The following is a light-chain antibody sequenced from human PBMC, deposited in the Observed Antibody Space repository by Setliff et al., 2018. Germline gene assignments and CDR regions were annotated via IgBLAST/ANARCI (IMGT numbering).Light chain of an antibody. Sequence: SVLTQPASVSGSPGQSITISCTGTSSDVGSYNLVSWYQQHPGKAPKLMIYEGSKRPSGISNRFSGSKSGNTASLTISGLQAEDEADYYCCSYAGSSPYVFGTGTKGTVL. CDR2: EGS. CDR1: SSDVGSYNL. V-gene: IGLV2-23*01. CDR3: CSYAGSSPYV. J-gene: IGLJ1*01.